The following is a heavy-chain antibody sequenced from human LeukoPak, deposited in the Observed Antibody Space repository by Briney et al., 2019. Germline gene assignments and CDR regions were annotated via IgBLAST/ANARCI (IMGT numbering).Heavy chain of an antibody. D-gene: IGHD6-19*01. J-gene: IGHJ5*02. V-gene: IGHV4-39*07. Sequence: PSETLSLTCTVSGGSISSSSYYWGWIRQPPGKGLEWIGSIYYSGSTYYNPSLKSRVTISVDTSKNQFSMKLSSVTAADTAVYYCARAEYVRWLVQGGRKLNWFDPWGQGTLVTVSS. CDR3: ARAEYVRWLVQGGRKLNWFDP. CDR1: GGSISSSSYY. CDR2: IYYSGST.